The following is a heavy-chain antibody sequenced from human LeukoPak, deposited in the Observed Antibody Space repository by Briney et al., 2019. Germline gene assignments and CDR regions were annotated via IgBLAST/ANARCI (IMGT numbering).Heavy chain of an antibody. D-gene: IGHD1-26*01. Sequence: SETLSLTCAVYGGSISGYYWSWIRQPPGKGLEWIGEINHSGSTNYNPSLKSRVTISVDTSKNQFSLKLSSVTAADTAVYYCARDRVGATAGFDYWGQGTLVTVSS. CDR3: ARDRVGATAGFDY. V-gene: IGHV4-34*01. J-gene: IGHJ4*02. CDR2: INHSGST. CDR1: GGSISGYY.